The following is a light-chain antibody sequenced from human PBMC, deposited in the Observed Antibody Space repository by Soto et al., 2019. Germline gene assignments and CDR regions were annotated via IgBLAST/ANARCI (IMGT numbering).Light chain of an antibody. V-gene: IGKV1-6*01. CDR1: QGIRND. CDR3: QQYKSYAPIT. J-gene: IGKJ5*01. Sequence: AIQMTQSPSSLSASVGDRVTITCRASQGIRNDLGWYQQKPGKAPKLLIYAASSLQSGVPSRFSGSGSGTDFNITISSLQPDVFETYYCQQYKSYAPITFGQGTRPEIK. CDR2: AAS.